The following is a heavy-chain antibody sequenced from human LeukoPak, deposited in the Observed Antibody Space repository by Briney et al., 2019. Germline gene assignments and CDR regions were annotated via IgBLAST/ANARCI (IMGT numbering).Heavy chain of an antibody. D-gene: IGHD4-23*01. Sequence: PGGSLSLSCAASGFTFSSYGMNWVRQAPGKGLEWVSYISSSGSTIYSADSVKGRFSISRDNAKNSLYLQMNSLRAEDTAVYYCARCGNWGVGHAFDIWGQATMVTVSS. J-gene: IGHJ3*02. V-gene: IGHV3-48*03. CDR2: ISSSGSTI. CDR3: ARCGNWGVGHAFDI. CDR1: GFTFSSYG.